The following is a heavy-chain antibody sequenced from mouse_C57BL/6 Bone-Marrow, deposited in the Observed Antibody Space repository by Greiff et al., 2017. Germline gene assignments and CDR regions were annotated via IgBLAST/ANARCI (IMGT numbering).Heavy chain of an antibody. CDR1: GYTFTSYW. D-gene: IGHD2-3*01. V-gene: IGHV1-64*01. CDR3: ARSEDGYLFAY. CDR2: IHPNSGST. J-gene: IGHJ3*01. Sequence: VQLQQPGAELVKPGASVKLSCKASGYTFTSYWMHWLKQRPGQGLEWIGMIHPNSGSTNYNEKFKSKATLTVDKSSSTAYMQLSSLTSEDSAVYYCARSEDGYLFAYWGQGTLVTVSA.